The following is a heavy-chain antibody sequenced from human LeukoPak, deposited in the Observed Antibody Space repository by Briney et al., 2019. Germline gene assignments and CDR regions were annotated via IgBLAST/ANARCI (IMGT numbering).Heavy chain of an antibody. CDR2: TFYRSKWYN. J-gene: IGHJ4*02. Sequence: PSQTLSLTCAISGDSVSNKDAAWNWIRESPSRGLEWLGRTFYRSKWYNDYAVSVKGRIIVSADTSKNRFSLHLNSVTPDDTAVYYCGRTVGYFDYWGQGILVTVSS. D-gene: IGHD2-15*01. V-gene: IGHV6-1*01. CDR3: GRTVGYFDY. CDR1: GDSVSNKDAA.